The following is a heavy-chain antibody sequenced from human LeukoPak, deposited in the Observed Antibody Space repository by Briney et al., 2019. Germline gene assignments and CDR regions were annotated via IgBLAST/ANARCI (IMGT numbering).Heavy chain of an antibody. CDR2: INPNSGGT. J-gene: IGHJ1*01. V-gene: IGHV1-2*02. CDR1: GYTFTGYY. D-gene: IGHD3-22*01. Sequence: ASVKVSCKASGYTFTGYYMHWVRQAPGQGLEWMGWINPNSGGTNYARKFQGRVTMTRDTSISTAYMELSRLRSDDTAVYYCARVRISSSGYYSLAEYFQHWGQGTLVTVSS. CDR3: ARVRISSSGYYSLAEYFQH.